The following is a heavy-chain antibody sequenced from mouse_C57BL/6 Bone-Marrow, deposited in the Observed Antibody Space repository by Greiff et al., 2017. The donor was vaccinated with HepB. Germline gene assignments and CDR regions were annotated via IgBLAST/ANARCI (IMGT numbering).Heavy chain of an antibody. CDR2: IYPGDGDT. Sequence: VLRVESGAELVKPGASVKISCKASGYAFSSYWMNWVMQRPGKGLEWIGQIYPGDGDTNYNGKFKGKATLTADKSSSTAYMHLSSLTSEDSAVYFGARNYSNFIDCWGQGTTLTDSS. D-gene: IGHD2-5*01. V-gene: IGHV1-80*01. CDR3: ARNYSNFIDC. J-gene: IGHJ2*01. CDR1: GYAFSSYW.